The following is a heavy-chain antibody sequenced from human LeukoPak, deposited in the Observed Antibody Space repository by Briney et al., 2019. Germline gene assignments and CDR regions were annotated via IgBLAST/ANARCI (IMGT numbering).Heavy chain of an antibody. J-gene: IGHJ5*02. D-gene: IGHD3-3*01. Sequence: SGTLSLTCAVYGGSFSGYYWSWIRQPPGKGLEWIGEINHSGSTNYNPSLKSRVTISVDTSKDQFSLKLSSVTAADTAVYYCARGYYDFWSGYSSENWFDPWGQGTLVTVSS. CDR3: ARGYYDFWSGYSSENWFDP. V-gene: IGHV4-34*01. CDR1: GGSFSGYY. CDR2: INHSGST.